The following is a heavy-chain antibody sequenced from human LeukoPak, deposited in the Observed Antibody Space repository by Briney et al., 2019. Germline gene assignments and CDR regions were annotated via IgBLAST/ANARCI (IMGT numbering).Heavy chain of an antibody. D-gene: IGHD3-22*01. CDR3: ARRHYYDSSGYY. CDR1: GGSINSDSYY. CDR2: IYYSGST. J-gene: IGHJ4*02. V-gene: IGHV4-39*01. Sequence: PSETLSLTCSVPGGSINSDSYYGGWIRQPPGKGLELIGTIYYSGSTYYNPSLKSRVTISADTSKNQFSLKLSSVTAADTAVYYCARRHYYDSSGYYWGQGTLVTVSS.